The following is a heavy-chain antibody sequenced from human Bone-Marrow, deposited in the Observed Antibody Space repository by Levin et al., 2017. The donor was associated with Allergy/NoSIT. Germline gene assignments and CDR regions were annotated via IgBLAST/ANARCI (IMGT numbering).Heavy chain of an antibody. V-gene: IGHV4-31*03. J-gene: IGHJ3*02. CDR3: ARYRMITFGGAQDAFDI. CDR2: IHYSGST. D-gene: IGHD3-16*01. Sequence: PSQTLSLTCTVSGGSISSGGYYWSWIRQHPGKGLEWIGYIHYSGSTYYNPSLKSRVTISVDTSKNQFSLKLSSVTAADTAVYYCARYRMITFGGAQDAFDICGQGTMVTVSS. CDR1: GGSISSGGYY.